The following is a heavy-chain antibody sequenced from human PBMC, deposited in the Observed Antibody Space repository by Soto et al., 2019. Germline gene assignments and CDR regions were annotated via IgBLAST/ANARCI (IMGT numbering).Heavy chain of an antibody. J-gene: IGHJ3*02. CDR2: IYPGDSDT. Sequence: GESLKISCKGSGYSFTSYWIGWVRQMPGKGLEWMGIIYPGDSDTRYSPSFQGQVTISADKSISTDYLQCSSLKASDTAIYSCAIHVSGRYYKRDAFDIWGQGTMVTVSS. CDR3: AIHVSGRYYKRDAFDI. CDR1: GYSFTSYW. V-gene: IGHV5-51*01. D-gene: IGHD3-10*01.